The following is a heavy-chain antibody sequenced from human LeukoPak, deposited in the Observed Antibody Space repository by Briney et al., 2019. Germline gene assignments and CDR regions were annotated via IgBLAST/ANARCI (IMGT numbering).Heavy chain of an antibody. D-gene: IGHD6-25*01. CDR1: GFTFSSYG. J-gene: IGHJ4*02. CDR2: IRYDGSNK. Sequence: GGSLRLSCAASGFTFSSYGMHWVRQAPGKGLEWVAVIRYDGSNKYYADSVKGRFTISRDNSKNTLYLQMNSLRAEDTAVYYCARETARSFDYWGRGTLVTVSS. CDR3: ARETARSFDY. V-gene: IGHV3-33*01.